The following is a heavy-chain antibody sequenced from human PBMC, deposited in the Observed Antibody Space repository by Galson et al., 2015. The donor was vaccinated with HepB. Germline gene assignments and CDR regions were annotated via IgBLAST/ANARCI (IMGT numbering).Heavy chain of an antibody. V-gene: IGHV3-30*03. D-gene: IGHD3-22*01. CDR3: ARDPDDTDGYYLTFEY. Sequence: SLRLSCAASGLTFSSYGMHWVRQAPGKGLEWVAFISYDGNNQYYADSVRGRFTISRDVAKNTLYLQMNSLRIEDTALYYCARDPDDTDGYYLTFEYWGQGALITVSS. CDR2: ISYDGNNQ. CDR1: GLTFSSYG. J-gene: IGHJ4*02.